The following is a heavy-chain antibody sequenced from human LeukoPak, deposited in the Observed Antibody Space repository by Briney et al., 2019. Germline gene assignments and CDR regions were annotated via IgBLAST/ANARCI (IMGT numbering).Heavy chain of an antibody. CDR2: IYYSGSS. V-gene: IGHV4-61*01. J-gene: IGHJ4*02. Sequence: SETLSLTCTVSGGSVSSVSYYWSWIRQPLGKGLEWIGYIYYSGSSSYNPALKSRVTISLDTSKNQFFLKLSSVTAADTAIYYCARLYCSRTSCYYSNWGQGTLVTVSS. D-gene: IGHD2-2*01. CDR3: ARLYCSRTSCYYSN. CDR1: GGSVSSVSYY.